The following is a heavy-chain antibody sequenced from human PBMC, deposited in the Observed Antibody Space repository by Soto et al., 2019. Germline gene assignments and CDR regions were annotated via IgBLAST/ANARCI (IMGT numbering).Heavy chain of an antibody. Sequence: EVQLLESGGGLVQPGGSLRLSCAASGFTFSSYATRWVRQAPVKGLAWVSAISGSGGRTYYAYSVKGRFTISRDNSNNPLYLQMNSLRAEDKVVYYCARRGSGSYYDYWGQGTLVTVSS. CDR3: ARRGSGSYYDY. J-gene: IGHJ4*02. D-gene: IGHD1-26*01. CDR1: GFTFSSYA. V-gene: IGHV3-23*01. CDR2: ISGSGGRT.